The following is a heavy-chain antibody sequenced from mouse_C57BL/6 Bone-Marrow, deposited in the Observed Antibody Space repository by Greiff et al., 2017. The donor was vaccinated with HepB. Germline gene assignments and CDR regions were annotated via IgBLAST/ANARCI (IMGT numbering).Heavy chain of an antibody. Sequence: QVQLQQPGAELVKPGASVKLSCKASGYTFTSYWMQWVKQRPGQGLEWIGEIDPSDSYTNYNQKFKGKATLTVDTSSSTAYMQLSSLTSEDSAVYYCARDYYGSEDDYWGQGTTLTVSS. CDR1: GYTFTSYW. CDR3: ARDYYGSEDDY. D-gene: IGHD1-1*01. V-gene: IGHV1-50*01. J-gene: IGHJ2*01. CDR2: IDPSDSYT.